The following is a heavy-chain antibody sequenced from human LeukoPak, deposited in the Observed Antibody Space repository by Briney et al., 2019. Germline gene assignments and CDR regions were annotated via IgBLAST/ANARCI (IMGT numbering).Heavy chain of an antibody. CDR2: IGGSGTDI. CDR3: ARACYYDGNSNPPGY. Sequence: GGTLRLSCAASGFTFSSYGMNWVRQAPGKGLEWLSSIGGSGTDIYYADSVKGRFTISRDNAKNSLYLQINSAKDEDTAVYYCARACYYDGNSNPPGYWGQGTLVTVSS. CDR1: GFTFSSYG. V-gene: IGHV3-21*01. J-gene: IGHJ4*02. D-gene: IGHD4-23*01.